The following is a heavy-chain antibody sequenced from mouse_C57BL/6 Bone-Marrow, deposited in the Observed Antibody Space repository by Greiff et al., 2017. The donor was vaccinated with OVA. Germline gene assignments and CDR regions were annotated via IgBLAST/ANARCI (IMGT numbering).Heavy chain of an antibody. CDR3: ARDYDYDVGYFDY. V-gene: IGHV5-4*01. Sequence: EVNVVESGGGLVKPGGSLKLSCAASGFTFSSYAMSWVRQTPEKRLEWVATISDGGSYTYYPDNVKGRFTISRDNAKNNLYLQMSHLKSEDTAMYYCARDYDYDVGYFDYWGQGTTLTVSS. CDR2: ISDGGSYT. D-gene: IGHD2-4*01. J-gene: IGHJ2*01. CDR1: GFTFSSYA.